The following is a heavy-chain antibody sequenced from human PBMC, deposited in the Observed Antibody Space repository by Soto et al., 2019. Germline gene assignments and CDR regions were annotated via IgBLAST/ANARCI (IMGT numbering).Heavy chain of an antibody. D-gene: IGHD3-3*01. Sequence: GGSLRLSCAASGFTFSGYEMNWVRQAPGKGLEWISYISGSGTTIYYADSVKGRFTISIDNAKKSLYLQMNSLRAEDTAVYYCARDHLRFLEWLSIFDYWGQGALVTVSS. V-gene: IGHV3-48*03. CDR3: ARDHLRFLEWLSIFDY. J-gene: IGHJ4*02. CDR1: GFTFSGYE. CDR2: ISGSGTTI.